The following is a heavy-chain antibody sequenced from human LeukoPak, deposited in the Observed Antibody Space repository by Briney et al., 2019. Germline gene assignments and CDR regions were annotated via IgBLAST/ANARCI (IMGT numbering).Heavy chain of an antibody. CDR1: GYTFTNYG. CDR2: ISPYKGNT. Sequence: ASVKVPCKASGYTFTNYGISWVRQAPGQGLEWMGWISPYKGNTKYAQKVQGRVTMTTDTSTNTAYMELRSLRSDDTAVYYCARRGIGPLPVDYFDYWGQGTLVTVSS. J-gene: IGHJ4*02. CDR3: ARRGIGPLPVDYFDY. V-gene: IGHV1-18*01. D-gene: IGHD3-16*01.